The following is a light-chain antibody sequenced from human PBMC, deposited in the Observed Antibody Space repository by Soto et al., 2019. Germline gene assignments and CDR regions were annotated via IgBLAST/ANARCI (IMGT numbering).Light chain of an antibody. CDR3: EHFDDSLT. CDR1: QSVDSST. V-gene: IGKV3-20*01. J-gene: IGKJ4*01. Sequence: EVVLTQSPGTLSLSPGERATLSCRASQSVDSSTLSWYQQKPGQAPRLLISGASKRATGTPDRFSGSGSGTDFTLTISRLEPEDFAVFYCEHFDDSLTFGGGAKVESK. CDR2: GAS.